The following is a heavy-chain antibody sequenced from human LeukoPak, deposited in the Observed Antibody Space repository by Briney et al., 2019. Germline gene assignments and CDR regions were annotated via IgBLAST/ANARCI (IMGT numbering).Heavy chain of an antibody. CDR3: ARHVPTPYYGTSGPFDY. V-gene: IGHV4-59*08. D-gene: IGHD3-22*01. J-gene: IGHJ4*02. CDR2: IYYSGTT. Sequence: SETLSLTCTVSVGSVSGYFWSWIWHPPGQGRERICCIYYSGTTDYNPSLRSRVTLSVDTSKNQFSLKLTSVTAADTAVYFWARHVPTPYYGTSGPFDYWGQGTLVTVSS. CDR1: VGSVSGYF.